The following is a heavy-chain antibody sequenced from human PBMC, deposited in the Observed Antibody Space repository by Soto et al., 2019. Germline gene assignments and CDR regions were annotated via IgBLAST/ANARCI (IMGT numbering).Heavy chain of an antibody. D-gene: IGHD6-13*01. CDR2: IYYSGST. CDR1: GGFITSSGYY. Sequence: QLQLQESGPGLVKPSETLSLACTVSGGFITSSGYYWGWIRQPPGKGLEWIGNIYYSGSTYYNPSLKSRVTMSVDTSKNQFSLKLSSVTAADTAVYYCARLGSEVGSSWPGPNYYNGMDVWGQGTTVTVSS. V-gene: IGHV4-39*01. CDR3: ARLGSEVGSSWPGPNYYNGMDV. J-gene: IGHJ6*02.